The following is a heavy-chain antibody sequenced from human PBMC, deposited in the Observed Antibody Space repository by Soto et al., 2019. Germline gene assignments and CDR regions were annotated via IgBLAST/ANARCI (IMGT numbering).Heavy chain of an antibody. J-gene: IGHJ4*02. Sequence: PSETLSLTCAVSGVSISSGGYYWSWIRQHPGKGLEWIGYIYYSGTTYYSPSLESRTTISLDASKNQFSLKLSSVTAADTALYYCARVKGQGYPYCFDYWGQGTLVTVSS. CDR3: ARVKGQGYPYCFDY. CDR2: IYYSGTT. CDR1: GVSISSGGYY. V-gene: IGHV4-31*11. D-gene: IGHD2-15*01.